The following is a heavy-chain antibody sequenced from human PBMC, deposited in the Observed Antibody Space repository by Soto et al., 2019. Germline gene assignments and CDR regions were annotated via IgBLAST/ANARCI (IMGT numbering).Heavy chain of an antibody. J-gene: IGHJ4*01. CDR2: IFHSGNA. V-gene: IGHV4-59*01. CDR3: ARAHAPTLPFDS. Sequence: PSEILSLTCSVSGGSIRNVYWSWIRQSPGKRLEWIGFIFHSGNAKYNPSLKSRVTMSIDTSRNQISLSLDSVTAADTAIYFCARAHAPTLPFDSWGQGTLVTVSS. D-gene: IGHD2-15*01. CDR1: GGSIRNVY.